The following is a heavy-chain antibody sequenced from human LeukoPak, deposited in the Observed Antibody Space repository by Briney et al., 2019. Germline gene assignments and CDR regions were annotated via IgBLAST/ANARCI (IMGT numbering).Heavy chain of an antibody. D-gene: IGHD3-22*01. CDR3: AKDLGYYDSSGYYPEYFQH. V-gene: IGHV3-23*01. CDR1: GFTVSSTY. J-gene: IGHJ1*01. Sequence: PGGSLRLSCAISGFTVSSTYMSWVRQAPGKGLEWVSAISGSGGSTYYADSVEGRFTISRDNSKNTLYLQMNSLRAEDTAVYYCAKDLGYYDSSGYYPEYFQHWGQGTLVTVSS. CDR2: ISGSGGST.